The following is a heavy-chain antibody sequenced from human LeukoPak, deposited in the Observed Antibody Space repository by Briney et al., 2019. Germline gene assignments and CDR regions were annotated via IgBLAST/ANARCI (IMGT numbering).Heavy chain of an antibody. V-gene: IGHV4-59*12. J-gene: IGHJ4*02. D-gene: IGHD6-19*01. CDR2: ISYSGST. CDR1: GGSISSYY. Sequence: PSETLSLTCTVSGGSISSYYWSWIRQPPGKGLEWIGYISYSGSTNYNPSLKSRVTMSVDTSKNQFSLKLSSVTAADTAVYYCACQQWLGTHFDYWGQGTLVTVSS. CDR3: ACQQWLGTHFDY.